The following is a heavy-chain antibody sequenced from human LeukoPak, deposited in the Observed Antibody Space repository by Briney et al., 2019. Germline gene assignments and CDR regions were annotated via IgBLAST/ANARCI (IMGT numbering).Heavy chain of an antibody. V-gene: IGHV1-18*01. CDR3: ARDGGSGPHAALTYFDS. Sequence: ASVKVSCKTSGYTFSTYAIAWVRQAPGQGLEWMGWISVYNGNTNYAETVQDRVTMTRDTSTSTVYMELSSLRSEDTAVYYCARDGGSGPHAALTYFDSWGQGTLVTVSS. D-gene: IGHD2-15*01. CDR2: ISVYNGNT. J-gene: IGHJ4*02. CDR1: GYTFSTYA.